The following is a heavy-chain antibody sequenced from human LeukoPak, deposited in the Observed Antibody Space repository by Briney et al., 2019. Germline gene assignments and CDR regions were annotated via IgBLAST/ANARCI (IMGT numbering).Heavy chain of an antibody. CDR3: ARSGIAFAGVTSFGH. V-gene: IGHV3-7*01. CDR2: IKQDGSEK. D-gene: IGHD3-16*01. Sequence: PGGSLRLSCEVSGLTFSTYWMNWVRQAPGKGLEWVANIKQDGSEKYYVDSVKGRFTISRDNAKNSLYLQMNSLRAEDTAAYYCARSGIAFAGVTSFGHWGQGTLVTVSS. J-gene: IGHJ4*02. CDR1: GLTFSTYW.